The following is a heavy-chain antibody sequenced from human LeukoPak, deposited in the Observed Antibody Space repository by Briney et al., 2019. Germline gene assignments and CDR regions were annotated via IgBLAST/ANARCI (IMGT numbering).Heavy chain of an antibody. D-gene: IGHD6-13*01. CDR1: SGSFSGYY. Sequence: SETLSLTCAVYSGSFSGYYWSWIRQPPGKGLEWIGEINHSESTNYNPSLKSRVTISVDASKNQFSLKLSSVTAADTAVYYCARIREEQQLVLNVDYWGQGTLVTVSS. J-gene: IGHJ4*02. CDR2: INHSEST. CDR3: ARIREEQQLVLNVDY. V-gene: IGHV4-34*01.